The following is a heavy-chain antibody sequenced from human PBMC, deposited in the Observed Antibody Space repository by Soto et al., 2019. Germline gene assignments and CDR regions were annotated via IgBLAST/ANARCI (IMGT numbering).Heavy chain of an antibody. Sequence: EVQLVESGGGLVQPGGSLRLSCAASGFTVSSIYMNWVRQAPGKGLELVSVIYTGGSTYYGDSVKGRFTISRDNSKNTLXLXXXXLRXXDXXXXXXXXXXXXXGGGMDVWGQGTTVTVSS. CDR2: IYTGGST. CDR1: GFTVSSIY. J-gene: IGHJ6*02. CDR3: XXXXXXXGGGMDV. V-gene: IGHV3-66*01.